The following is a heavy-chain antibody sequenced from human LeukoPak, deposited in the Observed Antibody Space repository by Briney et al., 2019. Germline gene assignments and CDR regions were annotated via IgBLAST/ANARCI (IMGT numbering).Heavy chain of an antibody. Sequence: GGSLRLSCGASGFTLSRFWMTWVRQVPGKGLEWVANINEDGTEKNYVDSVKGRFTISRDNTDSSLYLQMNSLRAEDTALYYCARDTYGEGDFWGQGTLVTVSS. D-gene: IGHD2-8*01. CDR2: INEDGTEK. J-gene: IGHJ4*02. CDR3: ARDTYGEGDF. CDR1: GFTLSRFW. V-gene: IGHV3-7*01.